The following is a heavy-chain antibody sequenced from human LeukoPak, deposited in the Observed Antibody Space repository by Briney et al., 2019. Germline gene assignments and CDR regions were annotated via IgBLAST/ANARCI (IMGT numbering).Heavy chain of an antibody. CDR1: GGSYSGYY. CDR3: AREVKRPRWFGELPDYYYMDV. V-gene: IGHV4-34*01. J-gene: IGHJ6*03. CDR2: INHRGST. Sequence: PSETLSLTCAVYGGSYSGYYWSWIRQPPGKGLEGLREINHRGSTNYNPPLKSRVTISVDTSKNQFSLKLSSVTAADTAVYYCAREVKRPRWFGELPDYYYMDVWGKGTTVTVSS. D-gene: IGHD3-10*01.